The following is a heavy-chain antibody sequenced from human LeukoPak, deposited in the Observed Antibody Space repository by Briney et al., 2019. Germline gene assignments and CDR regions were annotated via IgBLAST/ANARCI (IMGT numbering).Heavy chain of an antibody. CDR3: ARDGCSGGSCYPYNYYGMDV. Sequence: SVKVSCKASGYTFTSYGISWVRQAPGQGLEWMGGIIPISGTANYAQKFQGRVTITADESTSTAYMELSSLRSEDTAVYYCARDGCSGGSCYPYNYYGMDVWGQGTTVTVSS. CDR2: IIPISGTA. D-gene: IGHD2-15*01. CDR1: GYTFTSYG. V-gene: IGHV1-69*13. J-gene: IGHJ6*02.